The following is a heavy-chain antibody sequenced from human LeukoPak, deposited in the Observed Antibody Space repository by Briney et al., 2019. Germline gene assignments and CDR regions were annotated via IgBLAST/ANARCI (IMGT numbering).Heavy chain of an antibody. D-gene: IGHD1-26*01. V-gene: IGHV4-59*01. J-gene: IGHJ4*02. CDR1: GGSISTYY. Sequence: SETLSLTCTVSGGSISTYYWSWIRQPPGKGLEWIGYIYYSGSTNYNPSLKSRVTITVDTSQNQFSLKLTSVTAADTAVYYCARTGGRTFDYWGQGTLVTVSS. CDR3: ARTGGRTFDY. CDR2: IYYSGST.